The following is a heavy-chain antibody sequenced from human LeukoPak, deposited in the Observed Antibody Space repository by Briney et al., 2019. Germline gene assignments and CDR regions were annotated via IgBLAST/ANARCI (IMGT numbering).Heavy chain of an antibody. CDR2: IWYDGSNK. J-gene: IGHJ4*02. CDR3: ARGLDYGSGSYPYYFDY. D-gene: IGHD3-10*01. Sequence: GGSLRLSCAASGFTFSSYGMHWVRQAPGKRLEWVAVIWYDGSNKYYADSVKGRFTISRDNSKNTLYLQMNSLRAEDTAVHYCARGLDYGSGSYPYYFDYWGQGTLVTVSS. CDR1: GFTFSSYG. V-gene: IGHV3-33*01.